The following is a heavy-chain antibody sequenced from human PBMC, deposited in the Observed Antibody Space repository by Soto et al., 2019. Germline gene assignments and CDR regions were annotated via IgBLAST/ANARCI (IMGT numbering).Heavy chain of an antibody. CDR1: GFSLATSAEA. D-gene: IGHD1-26*01. Sequence: QITLKESGPTLVKPTQTLTLTCTFSGFSLATSAEAVGWIRQPPGKALEWLALIYWNDEIRYSPSLNSRLTISKDTSKNQVVLTVTNMDPVDTATYYCAHRKGGTFDYWGQGALVTVSS. J-gene: IGHJ4*02. CDR2: IYWNDEI. V-gene: IGHV2-5*01. CDR3: AHRKGGTFDY.